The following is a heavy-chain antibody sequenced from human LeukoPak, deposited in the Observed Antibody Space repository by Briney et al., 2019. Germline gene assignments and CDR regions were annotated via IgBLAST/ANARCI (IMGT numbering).Heavy chain of an antibody. J-gene: IGHJ4*02. CDR1: GFTFSSYT. D-gene: IGHD1-1*01. CDR2: IGSTGATI. V-gene: IGHV3-64*01. Sequence: PGGSLRLSCAASGFTFSSYTMHWVRQAPGKGLEYVSAIGSTGATIYYANSVKGRFTISRDNSKNTLYLQVGSLRADDMAVYYCARGGTSNPADFWGQGTLVTVSS. CDR3: ARGGTSNPADF.